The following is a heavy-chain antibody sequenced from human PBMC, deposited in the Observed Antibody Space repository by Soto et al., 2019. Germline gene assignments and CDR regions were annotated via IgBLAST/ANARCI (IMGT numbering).Heavy chain of an antibody. CDR1: GFTFSSYS. D-gene: IGHD2-2*01. Sequence: EVQLVESGGGLVKPGGSLRLSCAASGFTFSSYSMNWVRQAPGKGLEWVSSISSSSSYIYYADSVKGRFTISRDNAKNSLYLQLDIPRAEDTAVYYCARDPVPAAMRVGWFDPWGQGTLVTVSS. CDR2: ISSSSSYI. CDR3: ARDPVPAAMRVGWFDP. V-gene: IGHV3-21*01. J-gene: IGHJ5*02.